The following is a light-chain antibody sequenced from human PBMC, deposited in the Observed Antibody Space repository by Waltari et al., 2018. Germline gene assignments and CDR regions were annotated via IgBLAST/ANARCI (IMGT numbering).Light chain of an antibody. Sequence: QSALTQPASVSGSPGQSITISCTGTSVDVGSYDFVSCYQQPPGKAPKLMIYVVSTRPSGVSNRFSGSKSGNMASLTISVLQAEDEADYYCCSYAGSSTYVVFGGGTKLTVL. CDR2: VVS. CDR1: SVDVGSYDF. V-gene: IGLV2-23*02. J-gene: IGLJ2*01. CDR3: CSYAGSSTYVV.